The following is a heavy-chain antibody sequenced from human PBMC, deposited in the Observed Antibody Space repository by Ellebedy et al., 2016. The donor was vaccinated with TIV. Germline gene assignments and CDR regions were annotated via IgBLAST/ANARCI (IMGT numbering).Heavy chain of an antibody. CDR2: IAPSDSST. CDR3: MAGIGAS. J-gene: IGHJ5*02. CDR1: GYNFTAYW. Sequence: GESLKISCKGSGYNFTAYWIYWVCQMPEKGLEWMGRIAPSDSSTNYNPSFQGHVTFSTDKSLSTAYLHWSRLEASDTAMYYCMAGIGASWGQGTLVTVSS. V-gene: IGHV5-10-1*01. D-gene: IGHD3-10*01.